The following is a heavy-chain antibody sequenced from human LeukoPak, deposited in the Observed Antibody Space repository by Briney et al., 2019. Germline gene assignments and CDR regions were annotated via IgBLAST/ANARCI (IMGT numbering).Heavy chain of an antibody. V-gene: IGHV3-7*01. CDR1: GFTFSSYW. D-gene: IGHD6-13*01. CDR3: ARDAEGYSSSWSYLYHYYYYYYMDV. Sequence: PGGSLRLSCAASGFTFSSYWMSWVRQAPGKGLEWVANIKQDGSEKYYVDSVKGRFTISRDNAKNSLYLQMNSLRAEDTAVYYCARDAEGYSSSWSYLYHYYYYYYMDVWGKGTTVTVSS. J-gene: IGHJ6*03. CDR2: IKQDGSEK.